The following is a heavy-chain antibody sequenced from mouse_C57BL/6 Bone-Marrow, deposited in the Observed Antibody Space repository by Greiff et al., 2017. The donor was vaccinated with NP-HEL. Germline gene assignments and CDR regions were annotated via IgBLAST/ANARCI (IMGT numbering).Heavy chain of an antibody. D-gene: IGHD4-1*01. CDR3: ARALPNWDFDY. Sequence: VQLQQSGAELARPGASVKMSCTASGYTFTSYTMHWVKQRPGQGLEWIGYINPSSGYTKYNQKFKDKATLTADKSSSTAYMQLSSLTSEDSAVYYCARALPNWDFDYWGQGTTLTVSS. CDR2: INPSSGYT. CDR1: GYTFTSYT. V-gene: IGHV1-4*01. J-gene: IGHJ2*01.